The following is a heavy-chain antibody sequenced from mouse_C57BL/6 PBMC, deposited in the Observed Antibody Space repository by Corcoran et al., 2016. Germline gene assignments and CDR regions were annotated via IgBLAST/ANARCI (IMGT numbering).Heavy chain of an antibody. CDR2: SDPANGNT. Sequence: EVQLQQSVAELVRPGASVKLSCTASGFNIKNTYLHWVKQRPEQGLEWIGRSDPANGNTKYSPKFQGKATITADTSSNTAYLQLSSLASEDTAIYYCAIGGSSFPWFAYWGQGTLVTVSA. V-gene: IGHV14-3*01. J-gene: IGHJ3*01. CDR3: AIGGSSFPWFAY. CDR1: GFNIKNTY. D-gene: IGHD1-1*01.